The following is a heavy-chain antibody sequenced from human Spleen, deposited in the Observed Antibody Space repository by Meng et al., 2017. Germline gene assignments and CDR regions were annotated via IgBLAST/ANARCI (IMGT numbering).Heavy chain of an antibody. CDR2: IYTSGST. CDR3: ARARITMIVVDSFDRSDWYFDL. Sequence: SETLSLTCTVSGGSISSYYWSWIRQPAGKGLEWIGRIYTSGSTNYNPSLKRQVTMSVDTSKNQFSLKLSSVTAADTAVYYCARARITMIVVDSFDRSDWYFDLWGRGTLVTVSS. V-gene: IGHV4-4*07. J-gene: IGHJ2*01. CDR1: GGSISSYY. D-gene: IGHD3-22*01.